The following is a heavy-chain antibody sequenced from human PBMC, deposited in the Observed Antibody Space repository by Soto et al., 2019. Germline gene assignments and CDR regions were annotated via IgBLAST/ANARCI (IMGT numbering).Heavy chain of an antibody. J-gene: IGHJ5*02. Sequence: QVKLVQSGAEVKKPGASVKVSCKASGYTFTSYGISWVRQAPGQGLEWLGWISAYNGNTNYAQKLQGRVTMTTDTSTSTAYMELRRLRSDDTAVYYCAREIFSLAGYSGTKADFDPWGQGTLVTVSS. D-gene: IGHD5-12*01. CDR2: ISAYNGNT. CDR1: GYTFTSYG. CDR3: AREIFSLAGYSGTKADFDP. V-gene: IGHV1-18*01.